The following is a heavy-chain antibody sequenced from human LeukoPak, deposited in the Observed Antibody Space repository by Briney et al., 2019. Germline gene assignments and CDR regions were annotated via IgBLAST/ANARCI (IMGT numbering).Heavy chain of an antibody. V-gene: IGHV4-39*07. CDR3: ARAITDSSGWYFDPTTPYYYFDY. CDR1: GDSISSTNYY. J-gene: IGHJ4*02. CDR2: IYSGGST. Sequence: SETLSLTCTVSGDSISSTNYYWDWIRQPPGKGLEWIAFIYSGGSTSYNPSLKSRVTISIDTSKNQFSLKLSTVTAADTAMYYCARAITDSSGWYFDPTTPYYYFDYWGQGTLVTVSS. D-gene: IGHD6-19*01.